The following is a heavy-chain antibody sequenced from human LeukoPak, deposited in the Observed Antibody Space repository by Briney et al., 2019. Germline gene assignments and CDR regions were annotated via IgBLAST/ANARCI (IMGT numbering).Heavy chain of an antibody. CDR2: IYYSGST. J-gene: IGHJ3*02. CDR3: ARGQNYYDGSGYSLDAFDI. Sequence: SQTLSLTCAVSGGSISSGGYSWSWLRQPPGKGLEWIGYIYYSGSTNYNPSLKSRVTISEDTSKKQISLELSSVTAADTAVYFCARGQNYYDGSGYSLDAFDIWGQGTLVTVSS. CDR1: GGSISSGGYS. V-gene: IGHV4-61*08. D-gene: IGHD3-22*01.